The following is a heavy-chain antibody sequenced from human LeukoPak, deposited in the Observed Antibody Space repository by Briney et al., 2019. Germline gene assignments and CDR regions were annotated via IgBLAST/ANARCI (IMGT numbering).Heavy chain of an antibody. CDR1: GFTFSSYA. V-gene: IGHV3-23*01. J-gene: IGHJ4*02. CDR3: AKDPVYYDSSGIADY. D-gene: IGHD3-22*01. Sequence: GGSLRPSCAASGFTFSSYAMSWVRQAPGKELEWVSAISGSGGSTYYADSVKGRFTISRDNSKNTLYLQMNSLRAEDTAVYYCAKDPVYYDSSGIADYWGQGTLVTVSS. CDR2: ISGSGGST.